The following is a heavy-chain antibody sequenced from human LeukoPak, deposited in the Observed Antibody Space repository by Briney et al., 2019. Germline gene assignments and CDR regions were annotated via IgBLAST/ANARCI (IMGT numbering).Heavy chain of an antibody. CDR2: IKQDGSEK. CDR1: GFTFSSYW. Sequence: GGSLRLSCAASGFTFSSYWMSWVRQAPGKGLEWVANIKQDGSEKYYVDSVKGRFTISRDNAKNSLYLQMNSLRAEDTAVYYCARDKVAAAGNYYYYYYMDVWGKGTTVTVSS. J-gene: IGHJ6*03. D-gene: IGHD6-13*01. V-gene: IGHV3-7*01. CDR3: ARDKVAAAGNYYYYYYMDV.